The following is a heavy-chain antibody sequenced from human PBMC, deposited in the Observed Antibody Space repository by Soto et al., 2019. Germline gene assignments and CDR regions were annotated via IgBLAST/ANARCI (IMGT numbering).Heavy chain of an antibody. V-gene: IGHV3-33*01. Sequence: LRLSCAASGFTFSSYGMHWVRQAPGKGLEWVAVIWYDGSNKYYADSVKGRFTISRDNSKNMVYLRISSLKTEDTAVYYCEAIYFESNGYYGGKDYWGQGTPVTVSS. CDR3: EAIYFESNGYYGGKDY. CDR1: GFTFSSYG. CDR2: IWYDGSNK. J-gene: IGHJ4*02. D-gene: IGHD3-22*01.